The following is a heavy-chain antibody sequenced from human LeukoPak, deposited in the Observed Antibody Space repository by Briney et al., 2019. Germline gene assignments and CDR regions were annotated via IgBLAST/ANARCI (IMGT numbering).Heavy chain of an antibody. J-gene: IGHJ4*02. Sequence: SGPALVKPTQTLTLTCTFSGFSLSTSGMCVSWIRQPPGKALEWLARIDWDDDKYYSTSLKTRLTISKDTSKNQVVLTMTNMYPVDTATYYCARIAYGSGSYYFDYWGQGTLVTVSS. CDR1: GFSLSTSGMC. CDR2: IDWDDDK. CDR3: ARIAYGSGSYYFDY. V-gene: IGHV2-70*11. D-gene: IGHD3-10*01.